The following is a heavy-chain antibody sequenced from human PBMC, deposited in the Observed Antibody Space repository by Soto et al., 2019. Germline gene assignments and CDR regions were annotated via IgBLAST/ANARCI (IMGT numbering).Heavy chain of an antibody. J-gene: IGHJ4*02. CDR1: GFTFGDYA. Sequence: GGSLRLSCTASGFTFGDYAMSWFRQAPGKGLEWVGFIRSKAYGGTTEYAASVKGRFTISRDDSKSIAYLQMNSLKTEDTAVYYCTRDLGDSGYPKIFDYWGQGTLVTVSS. CDR2: IRSKAYGGTT. CDR3: TRDLGDSGYPKIFDY. V-gene: IGHV3-49*03. D-gene: IGHD5-12*01.